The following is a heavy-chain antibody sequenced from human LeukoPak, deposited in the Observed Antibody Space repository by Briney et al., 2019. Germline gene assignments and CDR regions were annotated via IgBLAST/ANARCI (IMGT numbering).Heavy chain of an antibody. J-gene: IGHJ3*02. V-gene: IGHV3-11*01. CDR1: GFTLSDYF. D-gene: IGHD6-13*01. CDR2: MSSSVTTI. CDR3: ARVGRAMTAAGFGAFDI. Sequence: PGGSLRLSCAASGFTLSDYFMSWIRQAPGKGLEWVSYMSSSVTTIYYGDSVKGRFTISRDNAKKSVYLQMDSLRAEDTAVYYCARVGRAMTAAGFGAFDIWGQGTMVIVSP.